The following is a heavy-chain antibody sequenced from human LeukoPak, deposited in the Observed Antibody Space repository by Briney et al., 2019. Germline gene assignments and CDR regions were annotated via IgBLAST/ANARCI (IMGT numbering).Heavy chain of an antibody. D-gene: IGHD2-8*01. Sequence: SETLSLTCAVYGGSFSGYYWSWIHQPPGKGLEWIGEINHSGSTNYNPSLKSRVTISVDTSKNQFSLKLRSVTAADTAVYYCARGLGRYCTNGVCYTGYFDLWGRGTLVTVSS. V-gene: IGHV4-34*01. CDR2: INHSGST. J-gene: IGHJ2*01. CDR3: ARGLGRYCTNGVCYTGYFDL. CDR1: GGSFSGYY.